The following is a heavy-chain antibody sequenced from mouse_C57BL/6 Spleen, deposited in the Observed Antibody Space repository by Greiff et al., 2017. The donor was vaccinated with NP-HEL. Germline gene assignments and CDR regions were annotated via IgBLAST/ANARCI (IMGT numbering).Heavy chain of an antibody. CDR2: ISSGSSTI. CDR1: GFTFSDYG. D-gene: IGHD1-1*01. V-gene: IGHV5-17*01. Sequence: EVMLVESGGGLVKPGGSLKLSCAASGFTFSDYGMHWVRQAPEKGLEWVAYISSGSSTIYYADTVKGRFTISRDNAKNTLFLQMTSLRSEDTAMYYCARQAVVEDYFDYWGQGTTLTVSS. CDR3: ARQAVVEDYFDY. J-gene: IGHJ2*01.